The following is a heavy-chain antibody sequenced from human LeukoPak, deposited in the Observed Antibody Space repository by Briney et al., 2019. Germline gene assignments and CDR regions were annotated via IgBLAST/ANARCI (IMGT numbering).Heavy chain of an antibody. CDR1: GYTFTGFY. CDR2: INPNSGGT. V-gene: IGHV1-2*02. CDR3: ARGPSITMVRGGQWYYYMDV. D-gene: IGHD3-10*01. J-gene: IGHJ6*03. Sequence: GASVKVSCKASGYTFTGFYMHWVRQAPGQGLEWMGCINPNSGGTNYAQKFQGRVTMTRDTSTNTVYMELSSLRSEDTAVYYCARGPSITMVRGGQWYYYMDVWGKGTTVTISS.